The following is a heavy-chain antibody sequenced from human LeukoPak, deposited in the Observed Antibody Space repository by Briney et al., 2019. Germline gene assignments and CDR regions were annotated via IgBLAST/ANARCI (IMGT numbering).Heavy chain of an antibody. CDR1: GFTVSSNY. V-gene: IGHV3-53*05. CDR2: IYSGGST. D-gene: IGHD2-21*02. Sequence: GGSLRLSCAASGFTVSSNYMSWVRQAPGKGLEWVSVIYSGGSTYYADSVKGRFTISRDNSKNTLYLQMNSLRAEDTAVYYCARDREYCGGDCYSPPADWGQGTLVTVSS. CDR3: ARDREYCGGDCYSPPAD. J-gene: IGHJ4*02.